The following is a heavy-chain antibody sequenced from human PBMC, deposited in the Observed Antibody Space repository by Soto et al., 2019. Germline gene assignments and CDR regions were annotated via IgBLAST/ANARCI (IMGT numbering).Heavy chain of an antibody. CDR1: GDSVTSHY. CDR2: MHYTGFS. CDR3: ARGSYGYEVYYYYYGMDV. J-gene: IGHJ6*02. D-gene: IGHD5-18*01. V-gene: IGHV4-59*02. Sequence: PSETLSLTCSFSGDSVTSHYLTWIRQSPEKGLEWIGYMHYTGFSHYNPSLKSRLTISVDRSKNQFTLQLTSVTVADTAVYYWARGSYGYEVYYYYYGMDVWGQGTTVTGSS.